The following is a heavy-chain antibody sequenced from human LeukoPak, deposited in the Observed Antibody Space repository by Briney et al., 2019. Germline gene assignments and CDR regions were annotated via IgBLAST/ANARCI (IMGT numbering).Heavy chain of an antibody. CDR1: GYTXTNYG. Sequence: GASVKVSCKASGYTXTNYGISWVRQAPGQGLEWMGWISAYNGNTNYAQKLQGRVTMTTDTSTSTAYMELRSLRSDDTALYYCARSGVGYYYDSSGYYPLDYWGQGTLVTVSS. D-gene: IGHD3-22*01. CDR2: ISAYNGNT. CDR3: ARSGVGYYYDSSGYYPLDY. V-gene: IGHV1-18*01. J-gene: IGHJ4*02.